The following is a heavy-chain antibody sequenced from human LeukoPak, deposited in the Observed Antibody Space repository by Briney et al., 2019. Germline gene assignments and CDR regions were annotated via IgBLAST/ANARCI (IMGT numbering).Heavy chain of an antibody. J-gene: IGHJ3*01. CDR1: GFTFSSYA. V-gene: IGHV4-34*01. CDR2: INHRGSN. CDR3: ARRRVLILFRELPRRGPFDV. D-gene: IGHD3-10*01. Sequence: GSLRLSCAASGFTFSSYAMSWVRQAPGKGLEWIGEINHRGSNNYNPSLKSRVTISVDTSKNQFSLKLSSVTAADTAVYYCARRRVLILFRELPRRGPFDVWGQGTMVSVSS.